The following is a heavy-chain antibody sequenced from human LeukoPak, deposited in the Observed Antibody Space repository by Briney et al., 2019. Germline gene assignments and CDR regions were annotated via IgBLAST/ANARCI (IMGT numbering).Heavy chain of an antibody. CDR1: GFTFSSYN. CDR3: AGDQGDGYNLNWFDP. D-gene: IGHD5-24*01. Sequence: GGSLRLSCAASGFTFSSYNMSWVRQAPGKGLEWVSVIYSGGSTYYADSVKGRFTISRDNSKNTLYLQMNSLRSEDTAVYYCAGDQGDGYNLNWFDPWGQGTLVTVSS. V-gene: IGHV3-53*05. J-gene: IGHJ5*02. CDR2: IYSGGST.